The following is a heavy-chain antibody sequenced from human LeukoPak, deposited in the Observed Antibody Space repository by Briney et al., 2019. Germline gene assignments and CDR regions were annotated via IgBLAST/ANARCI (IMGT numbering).Heavy chain of an antibody. CDR1: GGSFSGYY. J-gene: IGHJ4*02. V-gene: IGHV4-59*12. D-gene: IGHD4-23*01. Sequence: SETLSLTCAVYGGSFSGYYWSWIRQPPGKGLEWIGYIYYSGSTYYNPSLKSRVTISVDTSKNQFSLKLSSVTAADTAVYYCARRAVVTEFDYWGQGTLVTVSS. CDR2: IYYSGST. CDR3: ARRAVVTEFDY.